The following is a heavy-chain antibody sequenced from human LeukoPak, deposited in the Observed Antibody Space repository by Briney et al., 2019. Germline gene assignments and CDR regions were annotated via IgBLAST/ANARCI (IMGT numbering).Heavy chain of an antibody. CDR2: IYYSGST. D-gene: IGHD3-10*01. V-gene: IGHV4-30-4*08. J-gene: IGHJ6*04. Sequence: SETPSLTCTVSGVSISSGGYYWSWIRQHPGKGLEWIGYIYYSGSTYYNPSLKSRVTISVDTSKNQFSLKLSSVTAADTAVYYCARDHVLLWFGELYSYGMDVWGKGNTVTVSS. CDR3: ARDHVLLWFGELYSYGMDV. CDR1: GVSISSGGYY.